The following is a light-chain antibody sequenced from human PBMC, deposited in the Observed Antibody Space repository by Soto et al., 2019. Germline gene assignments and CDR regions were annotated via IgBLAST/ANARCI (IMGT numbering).Light chain of an antibody. J-gene: IGKJ5*01. CDR1: QSVSSH. Sequence: MTHSPATLFCSAHYAATVSFRASQSVSSHLAWYQHKPGQAPRLLFYDASTRATGIPARFSGSGSGTEFTLTISSLQSEDFAVYYCQHYHGWTIKFGQGTRLEIK. CDR3: QHYHGWTIK. CDR2: DAS. V-gene: IGKV3-15*01.